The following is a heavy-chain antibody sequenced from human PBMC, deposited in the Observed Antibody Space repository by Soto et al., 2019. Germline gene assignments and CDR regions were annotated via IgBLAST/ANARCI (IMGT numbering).Heavy chain of an antibody. CDR1: GGSISRNSYY. CDR2: INYSGST. J-gene: IGHJ6*03. Sequence: SETLSLTCTVCGGSISRNSYYWGWIRQPPGKGLEWIGSINYSGSTHYNPSLKSRVTISVDTSKNQFSLKLSSVTAADTAVYYCARLPGDYYYYMDVWGKGTTVTVSS. D-gene: IGHD3-10*01. CDR3: ARLPGDYYYYMDV. V-gene: IGHV4-39*01.